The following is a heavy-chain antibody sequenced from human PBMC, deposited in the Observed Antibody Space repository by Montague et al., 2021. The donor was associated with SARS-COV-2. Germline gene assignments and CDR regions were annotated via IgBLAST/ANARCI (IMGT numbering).Heavy chain of an antibody. CDR1: GTSFSGYY. CDR2: INHGGST. CDR3: ARLRDGVVPSPILGVGPYYSYYYMDV. Sequence: SETLSLTCAVHGTSFSGYYWNWIRQPPGKGLEWIGEINHGGSTKXSPSLKSRLTISAATSKNQFSLKLTSVAAADTAAYYCARLRDGVVPSPILGVGPYYSYYYMDVWGRGTTVTVSS. J-gene: IGHJ6*03. D-gene: IGHD3-10*01. V-gene: IGHV4-34*01.